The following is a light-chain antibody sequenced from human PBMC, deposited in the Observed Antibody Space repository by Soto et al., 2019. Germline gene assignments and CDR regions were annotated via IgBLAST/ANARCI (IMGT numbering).Light chain of an antibody. CDR2: AAS. CDR1: KSISSY. V-gene: IGKV1-39*01. Sequence: DIQMTQSPSSLSASVGDRVTITCRASKSISSYLNWYQQKPGKAPKLLIYAASSLQSGVPSRFSGSGSRTDFTLPISSLQPEDFATYYCQQSYSTPLTAGGGTKVEIK. J-gene: IGKJ4*01. CDR3: QQSYSTPLT.